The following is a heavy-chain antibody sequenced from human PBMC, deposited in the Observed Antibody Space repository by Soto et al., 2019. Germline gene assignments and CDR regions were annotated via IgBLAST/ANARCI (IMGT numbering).Heavy chain of an antibody. CDR1: GDTFNFYS. CDR3: GSSYGWGCRAFDY. Sequence: QVQLVQSGAEVKRPGSSVKVSCKASGDTFNFYSINWVRQAPGLGLEWMGRVNPIVRMSNYAQKFQGRVTVTGEESTGTAERELSSLRAEDTASYYGGSSYGWGCRAFDYWGQGALVTVSS. D-gene: IGHD3-10*01. CDR2: VNPIVRMS. V-gene: IGHV1-69*02. J-gene: IGHJ4*02.